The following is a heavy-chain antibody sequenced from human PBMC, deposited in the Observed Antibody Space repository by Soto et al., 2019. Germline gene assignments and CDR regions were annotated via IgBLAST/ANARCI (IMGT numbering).Heavy chain of an antibody. Sequence: ASVKVSCKASGYMFSNYDIIWVRQATGQGLEWMGWMNPDSDKTDYAQKFQGRVTMTGNTSISTAYMELTALTYEDTAIYYCARPGARYCGGDCYSSHWGQGTLVTVSS. CDR1: GYMFSNYD. D-gene: IGHD2-21*02. CDR3: ARPGARYCGGDCYSSH. J-gene: IGHJ4*02. V-gene: IGHV1-8*01. CDR2: MNPDSDKT.